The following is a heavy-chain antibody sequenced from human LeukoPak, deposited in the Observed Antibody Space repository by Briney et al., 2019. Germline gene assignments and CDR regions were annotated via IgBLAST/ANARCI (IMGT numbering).Heavy chain of an antibody. D-gene: IGHD3-22*01. CDR3: ARDSSPYDSSGLTVDY. CDR2: ISSSSSYI. CDR1: GFTFSDYT. J-gene: IGHJ4*02. V-gene: IGHV3-21*01. Sequence: GGSLRLSCAASGFTFSDYTMNWVRQAPGKGLEWVSSISSSSSYIYYADSVKGRFTISRDNAKNSLYLQMNSLRAEDTAVYYCARDSSPYDSSGLTVDYWGQGTLVTVSS.